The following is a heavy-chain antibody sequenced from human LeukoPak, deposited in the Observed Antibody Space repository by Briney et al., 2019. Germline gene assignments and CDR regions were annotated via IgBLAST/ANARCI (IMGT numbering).Heavy chain of an antibody. J-gene: IGHJ4*02. CDR1: GGSISSYY. CDR2: IYYSGST. CDR3: AISTVVKYYFDY. V-gene: IGHV4-59*01. D-gene: IGHD4-23*01. Sequence: SETLSLTCTVSGGSISSYYWSWIRQPPGKGLEWIGYIYYSGSTNYNPSLKSRVTISVDTPKNQFSLKLSSVTAADTAVYYCAISTVVKYYFDYWGQGTLVTVSS.